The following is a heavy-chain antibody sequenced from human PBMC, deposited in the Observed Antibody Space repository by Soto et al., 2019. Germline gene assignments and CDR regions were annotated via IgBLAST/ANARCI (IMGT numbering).Heavy chain of an antibody. CDR2: VYFDGST. CDR3: AGHPIAAAPGDRHVDV. D-gene: IGHD6-13*01. Sequence: QLQLQESGPGLVKPSETLSLDCTVSGGSVSSSRYFWGWVRQPPGKGLEWIGSVYFDGSTYYSASLNSRVTISLDTAKNHFSLKLISVTAADTAVYYCAGHPIAAAPGDRHVDVWGIGTTVTVSS. CDR1: GGSVSSSRYF. J-gene: IGHJ6*04. V-gene: IGHV4-39*02.